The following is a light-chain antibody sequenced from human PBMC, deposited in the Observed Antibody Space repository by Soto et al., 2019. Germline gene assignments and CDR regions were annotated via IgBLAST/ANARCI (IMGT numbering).Light chain of an antibody. CDR2: GAS. V-gene: IGKV3-15*01. CDR3: QQYNNWPPRAWT. CDR1: QSVSSN. J-gene: IGKJ1*01. Sequence: EIVMTQSPATLSVSPGERATLSCRASQSVSSNLAWYQQKPGQAPRLLIYGASTRATGIPARFSGSGSGTEFPRTISSLQSEEFAVDYCQQYNNWPPRAWTFGRGTKVEIK.